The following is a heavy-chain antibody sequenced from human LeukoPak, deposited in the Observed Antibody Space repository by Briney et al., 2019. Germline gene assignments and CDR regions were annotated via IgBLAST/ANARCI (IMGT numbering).Heavy chain of an antibody. J-gene: IGHJ4*02. CDR1: GYTFTDYY. Sequence: ASVKVSCKASGYTFTDYYMHWVRQAPGQGLEWMGWINPNSGGTNYAQKFQGRVTMTRDTSISTAYMELSRLRSDDTAVYYCSSLAAAGTGEFDYSGKRTLVTVSS. CDR3: SSLAAAGTGEFDY. CDR2: INPNSGGT. V-gene: IGHV1-2*02. D-gene: IGHD6-13*01.